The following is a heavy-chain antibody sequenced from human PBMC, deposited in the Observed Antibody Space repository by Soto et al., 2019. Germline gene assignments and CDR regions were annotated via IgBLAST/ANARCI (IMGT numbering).Heavy chain of an antibody. J-gene: IGHJ6*03. Sequence: ASVKVSCKASGYTFTSYDINWVRQATGQGLEWMGWMNPNSGNTGYAQKFQGRVTMTRNTSISTAYMELSSLRSEDTAVYYCARAGGFGELLYYYYYMDVWGKGTTVTVS. V-gene: IGHV1-8*01. CDR3: ARAGGFGELLYYYYYMDV. D-gene: IGHD3-10*01. CDR1: GYTFTSYD. CDR2: MNPNSGNT.